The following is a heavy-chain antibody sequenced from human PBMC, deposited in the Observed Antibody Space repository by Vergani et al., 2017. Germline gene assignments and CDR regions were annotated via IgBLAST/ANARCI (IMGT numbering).Heavy chain of an antibody. V-gene: IGHV3-23*04. CDR2: ISGSGGRT. CDR1: GFTFSSYA. D-gene: IGHD3-9*01. Sequence: EVQLVESGGGLVQPGGSLRLSCAASGFTFSSYAMSWVRQAPGKGLEWVAAISGSGGRTYYADSVKGRFTISRDNSKNTLYLQMTSLRAEDTAVYYCAKSRSPECVLRYAGAFDIWGQGTMVTVSS. CDR3: AKSRSPECVLRYAGAFDI. J-gene: IGHJ3*02.